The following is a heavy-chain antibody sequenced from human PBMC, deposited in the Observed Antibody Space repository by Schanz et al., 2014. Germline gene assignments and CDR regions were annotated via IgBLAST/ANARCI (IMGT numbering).Heavy chain of an antibody. V-gene: IGHV3-30*04. D-gene: IGHD2-2*01. CDR1: VFTMITSS. Sequence: GKGGEEGGGVVQPGRSLRLSCAASVFTMITSSLPFFLPPPGKWLEWVAIITYDGSNTYHADSVKGRFTISRDNSKNTLYLQMNSLRAEDTAVYYCIRGDIMVVPVAHFWGQGILVTVSS. CDR2: ITYDGSNT. J-gene: IGHJ4*02. CDR3: IRGDIMVVPVAHF.